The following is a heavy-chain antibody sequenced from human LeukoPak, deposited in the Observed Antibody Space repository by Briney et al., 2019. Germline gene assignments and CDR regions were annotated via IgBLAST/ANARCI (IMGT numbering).Heavy chain of an antibody. Sequence: PGGSLRLSCAASGFTFSSYSMSWVRQAPGKGLEWVSVISDSGGYTYYADSVKGRFTISRDNSKNTLYLQMNSLSAEDTAVYYCAKDWDSSGYSSWGQGTLVTVSS. J-gene: IGHJ4*02. CDR3: AKDWDSSGYSS. V-gene: IGHV3-23*01. D-gene: IGHD3-22*01. CDR2: ISDSGGYT. CDR1: GFTFSSYS.